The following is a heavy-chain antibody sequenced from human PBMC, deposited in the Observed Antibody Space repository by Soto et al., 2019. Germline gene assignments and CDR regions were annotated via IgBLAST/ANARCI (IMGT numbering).Heavy chain of an antibody. Sequence: QVQLVQSGAEVKKPGSSVKVSCKASGGTFSSYTISWVQQAPGQGLEWMGRIIPILGIANYAQKFQGRVTITADKSTSTAYMALSSLRSEDTAVYYCARESDFMTTVTTFDYWGQGTLVTVSS. CDR2: IIPILGIA. CDR3: ARESDFMTTVTTFDY. D-gene: IGHD4-17*01. CDR1: GGTFSSYT. J-gene: IGHJ4*02. V-gene: IGHV1-69*08.